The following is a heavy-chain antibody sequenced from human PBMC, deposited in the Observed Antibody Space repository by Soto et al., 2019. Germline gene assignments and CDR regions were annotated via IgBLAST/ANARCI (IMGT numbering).Heavy chain of an antibody. D-gene: IGHD6-13*01. CDR3: ARERSDIAAAGPNWFDP. J-gene: IGHJ5*02. CDR2: IYYSGST. CDR1: GGSISSGGYY. V-gene: IGHV4-31*03. Sequence: SETLSLTCTVSGGSISSGGYYWSWIRQHPGKGLEWIGYIYYSGSTYYNPSLKSRVTISVDTSKNQFSLKLSSVTAADTAMYYCARERSDIAAAGPNWFDPWGQGTLVTVSS.